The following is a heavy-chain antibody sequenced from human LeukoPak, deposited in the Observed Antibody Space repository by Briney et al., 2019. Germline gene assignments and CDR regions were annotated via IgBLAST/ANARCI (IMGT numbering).Heavy chain of an antibody. Sequence: GGSLRLSCAASGFTFSSYWMTWVRQAPGKGLEWVANIKPDGSVGYYVDSVRGRFIISRDNAGNSLYLQMNSLRVEDTAVYYCTQILVAAAGDHWGQGTLLIVSS. CDR3: TQILVAAAGDH. V-gene: IGHV3-7*01. CDR2: IKPDGSVG. D-gene: IGHD6-13*01. J-gene: IGHJ4*02. CDR1: GFTFSSYW.